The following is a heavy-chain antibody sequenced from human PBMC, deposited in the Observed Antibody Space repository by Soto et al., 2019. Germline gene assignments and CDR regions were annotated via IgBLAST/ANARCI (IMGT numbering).Heavy chain of an antibody. CDR3: ARGPRPRISLYYYGMDV. CDR1: GGSFSGYY. Sequence: QVQLQQWGAGLLKPSETLSLTCAVYGGSFSGYYWSWIRQPPGKGLEWIGEINHSGSTNYNPSLKSRVTISVDTSKNQFSLKLSSVTAADTAVYYCARGPRPRISLYYYGMDVWGQGTTVTVSS. CDR2: INHSGST. V-gene: IGHV4-34*01. J-gene: IGHJ6*02. D-gene: IGHD3-3*02.